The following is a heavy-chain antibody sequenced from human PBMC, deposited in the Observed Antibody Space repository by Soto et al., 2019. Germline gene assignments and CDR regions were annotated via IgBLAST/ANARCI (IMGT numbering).Heavy chain of an antibody. CDR3: ARGWAHFDY. J-gene: IGHJ4*02. CDR2: INQDGSEK. Sequence: EVQLVESGGVLVQPGGSLRLSCAASGFTFSTYWMSWVRQAPGKGLEWVANINQDGSEKYHVDSVKGRFTISRDNDKNSMYLQMTSLRAEDTAVYYWARGWAHFDYWGQGTLVTVSS. V-gene: IGHV3-7*04. CDR1: GFTFSTYW. D-gene: IGHD3-16*01.